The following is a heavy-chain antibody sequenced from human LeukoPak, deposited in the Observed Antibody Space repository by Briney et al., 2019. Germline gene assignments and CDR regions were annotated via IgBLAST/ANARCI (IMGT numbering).Heavy chain of an antibody. CDR1: GGSMSDYY. CDR3: ARVGGGAFGI. V-gene: IGHV4-4*07. CDR2: VYSSGST. D-gene: IGHD1-26*01. J-gene: IGHJ3*02. Sequence: SETLSLTCTVSGGSMSDYYWIWIRQPAGKGLEWIGRVYSSGSTNYNPSPTSRVTVSIDTSKNQFSLKLSSVTAADTAVYYCARVGGGAFGIWGQGTAVTVSS.